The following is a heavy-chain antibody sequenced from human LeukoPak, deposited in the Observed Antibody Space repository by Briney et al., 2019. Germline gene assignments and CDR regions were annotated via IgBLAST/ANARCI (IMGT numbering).Heavy chain of an antibody. CDR3: ARGHYGSGSYYRFDP. D-gene: IGHD3-10*01. CDR2: IKQDGSEK. Sequence: GGSLRLSCAASGFSFSSYWMSWVRQAPGKGLEWVSNIKQDGSEKYYVDSVKGRSTISRDNAKNSLYLQMNSLRAEDTAVYYCARGHYGSGSYYRFDPWGQGTLVTVSS. V-gene: IGHV3-7*01. J-gene: IGHJ5*02. CDR1: GFSFSSYW.